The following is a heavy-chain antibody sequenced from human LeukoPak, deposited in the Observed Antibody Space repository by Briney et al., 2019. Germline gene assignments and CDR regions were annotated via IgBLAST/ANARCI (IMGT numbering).Heavy chain of an antibody. V-gene: IGHV4-59*01. D-gene: IGHD2-21*02. CDR3: ARVVVTAVGYNAFDI. CDR2: IYYSGST. Sequence: SETLSLTCTVSGGSISSYYWSWIRQPPGKGPEWIGYIYYSGSTNYNPPLKSRVTISVDTSKNHFSLKLSSVTAADTAVYYCARVVVTAVGYNAFDIWGQGTMVTVSS. J-gene: IGHJ3*02. CDR1: GGSISSYY.